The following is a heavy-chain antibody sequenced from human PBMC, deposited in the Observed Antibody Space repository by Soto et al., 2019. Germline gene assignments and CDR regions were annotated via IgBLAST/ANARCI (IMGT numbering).Heavy chain of an antibody. CDR1: GYTFTSYG. Sequence: ASVKVSCKASGYTFTSYGISWVRQAPGQRLEWMGWISAYNGNTNYAQKLQGRVTMTTDTSTSTAYMELRSLRSDDTAVYYCARVDYRWLQFRGFDYWGQGTLVTVSS. CDR3: ARVDYRWLQFRGFDY. J-gene: IGHJ4*02. D-gene: IGHD4-4*01. CDR2: ISAYNGNT. V-gene: IGHV1-18*04.